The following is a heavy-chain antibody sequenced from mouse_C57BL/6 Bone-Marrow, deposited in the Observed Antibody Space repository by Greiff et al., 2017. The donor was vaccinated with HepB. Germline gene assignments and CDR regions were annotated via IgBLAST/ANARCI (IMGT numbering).Heavy chain of an antibody. CDR3: ARRIYYYGSSYKDYFDY. V-gene: IGHV1-81*01. D-gene: IGHD1-1*01. CDR1: GYTFTSYG. J-gene: IGHJ2*01. Sequence: QVQLQQSGAELARPGASVKLSCKASGYTFTSYGISWVKQRTGQGLEWIGEIYPRSGNTYYNEKFKGKATLTADKSSSTAYMELRSLTSEDSAVYFCARRIYYYGSSYKDYFDYWGQGTTLTVSS. CDR2: IYPRSGNT.